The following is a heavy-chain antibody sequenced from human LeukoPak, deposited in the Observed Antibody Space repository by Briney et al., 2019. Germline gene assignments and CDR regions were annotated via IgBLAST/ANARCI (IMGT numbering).Heavy chain of an antibody. D-gene: IGHD3-10*01. Sequence: GASVKVSCKASGGTFSSYAISWVRQAPGQGLEWMGGIIPIFGTANYAQKFQGRVTITTDESTSTAYMEPSSLRSEDTAVYYCATSGTMVRGVHFDYWGQGTLVTVSS. CDR2: IIPIFGTA. J-gene: IGHJ4*02. CDR3: ATSGTMVRGVHFDY. CDR1: GGTFSSYA. V-gene: IGHV1-69*05.